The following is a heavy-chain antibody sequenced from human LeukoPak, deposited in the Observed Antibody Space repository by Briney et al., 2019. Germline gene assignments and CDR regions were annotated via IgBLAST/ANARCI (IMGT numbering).Heavy chain of an antibody. CDR3: ARKEGDYYDSSGYLRY. CDR2: ISAYNGNT. Sequence: ASVKVSCTAPLYTFTSSGISWVRQAPGQGVEWMGWISAYNGNTNYAQKLQGRVTLTTDTSTSTAYMELRSLRSDHTAVYYCARKEGDYYDSSGYLRYWGQGTLVTVSS. CDR1: LYTFTSSG. J-gene: IGHJ4*02. V-gene: IGHV1-18*01. D-gene: IGHD3-22*01.